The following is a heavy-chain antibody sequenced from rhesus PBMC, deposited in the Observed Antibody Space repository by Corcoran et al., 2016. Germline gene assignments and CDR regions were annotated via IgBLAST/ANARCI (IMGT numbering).Heavy chain of an antibody. J-gene: IGHJ6*01. V-gene: IGHV4-80*01. D-gene: IGHD3-34*01. CDR3: ARELTGVIIMTWKSPYYGLDS. Sequence: QVQLQESGPGLVKPSETLSLTCTVSGASISSNWWSWIRQPPGKGLEWIGEINGNSGSTNYTPALKSRVTISKDASKNQFSLKLSSVTAADTAVYYCARELTGVIIMTWKSPYYGLDSWGQGVVVTVSS. CDR2: INGNSGST. CDR1: GASISSNW.